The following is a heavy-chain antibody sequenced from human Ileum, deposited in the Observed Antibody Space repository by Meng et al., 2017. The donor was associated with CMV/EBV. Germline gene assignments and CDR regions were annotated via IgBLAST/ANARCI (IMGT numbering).Heavy chain of an antibody. CDR1: GGSFSGYY. CDR2: INHSGST. V-gene: IGHV4-34*01. D-gene: IGHD3-10*01. J-gene: IGHJ5*02. Sequence: VYGGSFSGYYWTCLRQPPGKGLEWIGEINHSGSTNYNPSLKSRVTISVDTSKNQFSLKLSSVTAADTAVYYCARGLRGGSGSYWFDPWGQGTLVTVSS. CDR3: ARGLRGGSGSYWFDP.